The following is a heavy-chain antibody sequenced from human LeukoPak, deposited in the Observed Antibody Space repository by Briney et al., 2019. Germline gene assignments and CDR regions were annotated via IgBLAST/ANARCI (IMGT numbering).Heavy chain of an antibody. J-gene: IGHJ4*02. CDR2: IVVGRGNT. CDR1: GFTFTTST. D-gene: IGHD2-21*02. CDR3: AAVSQAYCGGDCYSGGGSTLDY. V-gene: IGHV1-58*02. Sequence: SVKVSCKASGFTFTTSTIQWVRQARGQRLEWTGWIVVGRGNTNSAQKFQERVTITRDTSTSTAYMELSSLRSEDTAVYYCAAVSQAYCGGDCYSGGGSTLDYWGQGTLVTVSS.